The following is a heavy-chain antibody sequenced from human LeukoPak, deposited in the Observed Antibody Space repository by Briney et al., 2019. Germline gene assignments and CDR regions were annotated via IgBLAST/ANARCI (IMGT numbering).Heavy chain of an antibody. J-gene: IGHJ5*02. CDR3: AHRRVRCSGTTCYNWFDP. Sequence: SGPTLVNPTQTLTLTCTFSGFSLSTSGLGVGWIRQPPGKALEWLALIYWNDDKRYSPSLKSRLTITKDTSKNQVVLTMTNMDPVDTATYYCAHRRVRCSGTTCYNWFDPWGQGILVTVSS. V-gene: IGHV2-5*01. CDR2: IYWNDDK. D-gene: IGHD2-2*01. CDR1: GFSLSTSGLG.